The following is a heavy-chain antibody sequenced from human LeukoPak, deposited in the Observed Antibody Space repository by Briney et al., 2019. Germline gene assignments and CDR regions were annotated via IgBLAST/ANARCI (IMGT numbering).Heavy chain of an antibody. CDR2: ISSSGSTI. CDR1: GFTFSDYY. CDR3: ARARGEGMVRGVINAYYFDY. D-gene: IGHD3-10*01. J-gene: IGHJ4*02. V-gene: IGHV3-11*01. Sequence: GSLRLSCAASGFTFSDYYMSWIRQAPGKGLEWVSYISSSGSTIYYADSVKGRFTISRDNAKNSLYLQMNSLRAEDTAVYYCARARGEGMVRGVINAYYFDYWGQGTLVTVSS.